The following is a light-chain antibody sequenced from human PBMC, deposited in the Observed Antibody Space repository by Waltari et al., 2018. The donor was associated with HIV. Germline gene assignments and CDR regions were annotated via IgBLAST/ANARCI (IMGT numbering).Light chain of an antibody. CDR3: SSYTSSSTLFV. CDR2: DVS. V-gene: IGLV2-14*01. Sequence: QSALTQPASVSGSPGQSITISCTGASSDIGGYNFVSWYQQHPGKAPKLMIYDVSNRPSGVSNRFSGSKSGNTASLTTSGLQAEDEADYDCSSYTSSSTLFVFGTGTKVTVL. J-gene: IGLJ1*01. CDR1: SSDIGGYNF.